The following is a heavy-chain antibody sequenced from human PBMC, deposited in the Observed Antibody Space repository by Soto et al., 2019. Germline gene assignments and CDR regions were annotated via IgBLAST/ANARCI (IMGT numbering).Heavy chain of an antibody. V-gene: IGHV5-51*01. J-gene: IGHJ6*02. CDR2: IYPGDSDT. CDR3: ARHGYSNYYYYYYGMDV. CDR1: GYSFTSYW. D-gene: IGHD4-4*01. Sequence: GESLKISCKGSGYSFTSYWIGWVRQMPGKGLEWMGIIYPGDSDTRYSPSFRGQVTISADKSISTAYLQWSSLKASDTAMYYCARHGYSNYYYYYYGMDVWGQGTTVTVSS.